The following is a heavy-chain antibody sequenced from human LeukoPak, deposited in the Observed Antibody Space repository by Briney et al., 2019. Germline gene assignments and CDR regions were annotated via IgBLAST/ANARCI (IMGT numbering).Heavy chain of an antibody. CDR1: GYTLTELS. CDR3: ATDLTKIRNYYDSSGYWY. Sequence: ASVKVSCKVSGYTLTELSMHWVRQAPGKGLEWMGGFDPEDGETIYAQKFQGRVIMTEDTSTDTAYMELSSLRSEDTAVYYCATDLTKIRNYYDSSGYWYWGQGTLVTVSS. CDR2: FDPEDGET. J-gene: IGHJ4*02. V-gene: IGHV1-24*01. D-gene: IGHD3-22*01.